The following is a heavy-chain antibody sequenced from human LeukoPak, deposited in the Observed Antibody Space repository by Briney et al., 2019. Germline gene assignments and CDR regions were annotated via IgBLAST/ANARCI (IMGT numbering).Heavy chain of an antibody. CDR3: ARIDWGLDAFDI. CDR1: GYTFTNYG. J-gene: IGHJ3*02. Sequence: RASVKVSCKASGYTFTNYGVSWVRQAPGQGLEWMGWVSGYNGYTNYAQKMQGRVTMTTDTSTSTAYMELGSLRSDDTAVYYCARIDWGLDAFDIWGQGTRVTVS. V-gene: IGHV1-18*01. CDR2: VSGYNGYT. D-gene: IGHD7-27*01.